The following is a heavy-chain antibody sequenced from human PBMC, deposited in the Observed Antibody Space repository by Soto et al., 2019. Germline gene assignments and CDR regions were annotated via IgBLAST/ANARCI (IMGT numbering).Heavy chain of an antibody. CDR2: ISGSGGST. J-gene: IGHJ6*03. D-gene: IGHD6-6*01. Sequence: GGSLRLSCAASGFTFSSYAMSWVRQAPGKGLEWVSAISGSGGSTYYADSVKGRFTISRDNSKNTLYLQMNSLRAEDTAVYYCAKAFFGEGSSSSYYYYYYMDVWGKGTTVTVSS. CDR3: AKAFFGEGSSSSYYYYYYMDV. CDR1: GFTFSSYA. V-gene: IGHV3-23*01.